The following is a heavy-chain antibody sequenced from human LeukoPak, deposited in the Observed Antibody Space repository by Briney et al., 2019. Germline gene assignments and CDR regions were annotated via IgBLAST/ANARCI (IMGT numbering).Heavy chain of an antibody. J-gene: IGHJ4*02. V-gene: IGHV3-33*01. CDR1: GIPFRSYG. CDR2: IWYDGSNK. Sequence: PGGSLRLSCAASGIPFRSYGMHWVRQAPGKGLEWVAIIWYDGSNKYYADSVKGRFTISRDNSKNTLYLQMNSLRAEDTAVYYCASVRGSSLSYYFDYWGQGTLVTVSS. D-gene: IGHD1-26*01. CDR3: ASVRGSSLSYYFDY.